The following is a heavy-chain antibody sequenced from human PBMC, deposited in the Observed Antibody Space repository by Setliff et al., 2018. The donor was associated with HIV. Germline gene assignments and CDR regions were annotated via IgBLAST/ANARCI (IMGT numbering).Heavy chain of an antibody. CDR2: VYYTGST. CDR3: ARYYGSGTYHRWFDP. CDR1: SDSIRFYY. Sequence: PSETLSLTCTVSSDSIRFYYWTWIRQPPGKGLEWIGNVYYTGSTNYNPSLKSRITISIDTSKSQFSLKLTSVAAADTAVYYCARYYGSGTYHRWFDPWGQGTPVTVSS. D-gene: IGHD3-10*01. V-gene: IGHV4-59*01. J-gene: IGHJ5*02.